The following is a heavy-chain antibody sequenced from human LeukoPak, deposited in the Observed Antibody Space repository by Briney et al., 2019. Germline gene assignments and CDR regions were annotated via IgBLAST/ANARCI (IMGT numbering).Heavy chain of an antibody. V-gene: IGHV4-4*02. Sequence: SETLSLTCAVSGGSISSSNYWSWVRQPPGKGLDWIGEINHSGTTNYNPSLRSRVTISVDKSKNHFSLKLSSVTAADTAVYYCARDRYYYDSSGYSNWFDPWGQGTLVTVSS. CDR2: INHSGTT. CDR3: ARDRYYYDSSGYSNWFDP. D-gene: IGHD3-22*01. CDR1: GGSISSSNY. J-gene: IGHJ5*02.